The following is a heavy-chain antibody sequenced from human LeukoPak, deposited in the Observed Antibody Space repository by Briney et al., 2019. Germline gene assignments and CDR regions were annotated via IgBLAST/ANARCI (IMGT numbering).Heavy chain of an antibody. D-gene: IGHD2-2*01. CDR2: IIPIFGTA. CDR1: GGTFSSYA. V-gene: IGHV1-69*01. J-gene: IGHJ5*02. CDR3: ARDLLGGCSSTSCMNNWFDP. Sequence: ASVKVSCKASGGTFSSYAISWVRQAPGQGLEWMGGIIPIFGTANYAQKFQGRVTITADESTSTAYMELSSLRSEDTAVYYCARDLLGGCSSTSCMNNWFDPWGQGTLVTVSS.